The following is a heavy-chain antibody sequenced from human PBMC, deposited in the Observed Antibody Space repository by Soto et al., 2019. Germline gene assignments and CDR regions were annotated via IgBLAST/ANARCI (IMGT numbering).Heavy chain of an antibody. CDR3: ASDRTPYYYYSSGYENFDY. V-gene: IGHV1-69*01. CDR1: GGTFSSYA. D-gene: IGHD3-22*01. CDR2: IIPIFGTA. J-gene: IGHJ4*02. Sequence: QVQLVQSGAEVKKPGSSVKISCKASGGTFSSYAISWVRQAPGQGLEWMGGIIPIFGTANYAQKFQGRVTITADESTSTAYMELSSLRSEDTAVYYCASDRTPYYYYSSGYENFDYWGQGTLVTVSS.